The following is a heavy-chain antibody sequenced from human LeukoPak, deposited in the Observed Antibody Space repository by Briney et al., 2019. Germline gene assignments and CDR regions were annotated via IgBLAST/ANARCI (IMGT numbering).Heavy chain of an antibody. J-gene: IGHJ6*04. Sequence: SETLSLTCAVYGGSLSGYYWSWIRQPPGKGLEWIGEINHSGSTNYNPSLKSRVTISVDTSKNQFSLKLSSVTAADTAVYYCARVRVSGYCSSTSCYVNYYYGMDVWGKGTTVTASS. V-gene: IGHV4-34*01. D-gene: IGHD2-2*01. CDR3: ARVRVSGYCSSTSCYVNYYYGMDV. CDR1: GGSLSGYY. CDR2: INHSGST.